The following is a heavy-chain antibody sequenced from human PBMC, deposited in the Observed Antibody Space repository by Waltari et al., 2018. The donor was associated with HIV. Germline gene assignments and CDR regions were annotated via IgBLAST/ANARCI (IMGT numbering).Heavy chain of an antibody. J-gene: IGHJ4*02. V-gene: IGHV3-49*04. D-gene: IGHD3-10*01. CDR3: IRNQVFYFDY. Sequence: EVQLVESGGGLAQPGRSLRLSCLGSGFNFAAYSGCWVRQAPGKRLEWVGFIRSKPHGGTTEYAASVKGRFSISRDDSNNIAYLQMNSLTVEDTAVYYCIRNQVFYFDYWGQGALVTVSS. CDR2: IRSKPHGGTT. CDR1: GFNFAAYS.